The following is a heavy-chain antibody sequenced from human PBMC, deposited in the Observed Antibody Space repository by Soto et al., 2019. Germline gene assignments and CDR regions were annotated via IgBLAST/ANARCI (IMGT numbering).Heavy chain of an antibody. V-gene: IGHV3-15*07. Sequence: KPGGSLRLSCAASGFTFSNAWINWVRQAPGKGLEWVGRVKSKNDGGTTDFAAPVKGRFAILRDDSKNMVYLEMNSLQTEDTAIYYCTIVSYIPPIIVRIDFWGHGTLVTLSS. CDR2: VKSKNDGGTT. J-gene: IGHJ4*01. D-gene: IGHD2-21*01. CDR3: TIVSYIPPIIVRIDF. CDR1: GFTFSNAW.